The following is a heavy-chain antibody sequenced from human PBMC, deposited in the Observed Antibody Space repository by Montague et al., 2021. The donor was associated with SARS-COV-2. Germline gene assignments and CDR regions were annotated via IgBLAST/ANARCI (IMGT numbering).Heavy chain of an antibody. J-gene: IGHJ5*02. CDR1: GGSISSSSYY. CDR3: ARLGDILTVYYNWFDP. D-gene: IGHD3-9*01. V-gene: IGHV4-39*01. Sequence: SETLSLTCTVSGGSISSSSYYWGWIRQPPGNVLEWIGSIYYRGSTYYNPSLKSRVTISVDTSKNPFSLKLRSVTAADTAVYYCARLGDILTVYYNWFDPWGQGTLVTVSS. CDR2: IYYRGST.